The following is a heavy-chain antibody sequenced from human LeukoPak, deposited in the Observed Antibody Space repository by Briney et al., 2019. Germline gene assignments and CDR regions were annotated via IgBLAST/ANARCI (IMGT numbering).Heavy chain of an antibody. CDR3: ARRVYEDKKDAFDV. Sequence: GESLKISCKGSGYSFTSYWIGWVRQMPGKGLEWVGIIYPDDSDTRYSPSFQGQVTFSVDKSISTAYLQWSSLKASDTAMYFCARRVYEDKKDAFDVWGQGTKVTFSS. V-gene: IGHV5-51*01. D-gene: IGHD5/OR15-5a*01. CDR2: IYPDDSDT. J-gene: IGHJ3*01. CDR1: GYSFTSYW.